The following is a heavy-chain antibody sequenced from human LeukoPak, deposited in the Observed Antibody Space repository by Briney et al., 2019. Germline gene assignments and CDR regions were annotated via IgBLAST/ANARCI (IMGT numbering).Heavy chain of an antibody. Sequence: SETLSLPCAVYGGSFSGYYWSWIRQPPGKGLEWIGEINHSGSTNYNPSLKSRVTISADTSKNQFSLKLSSVTAADTAVYYCARASGSSGWPYYYGMDVWGQGTTVTVSS. V-gene: IGHV4-34*01. CDR2: INHSGST. D-gene: IGHD6-19*01. J-gene: IGHJ6*02. CDR3: ARASGSSGWPYYYGMDV. CDR1: GGSFSGYY.